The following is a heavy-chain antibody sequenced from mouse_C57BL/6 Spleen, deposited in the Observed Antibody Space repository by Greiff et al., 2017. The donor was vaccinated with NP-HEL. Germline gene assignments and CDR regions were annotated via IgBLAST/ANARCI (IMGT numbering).Heavy chain of an antibody. D-gene: IGHD1-1*01. J-gene: IGHJ4*01. Sequence: QVQLKESGPGLVAPSPSLSITCTVSGFSLTSSGVHWVRQPPGKGLEWLVVIWRDGSTTYNSALNSRLSISKDNSKSKVVLKKNSRQTDDTAMYYCARQNTVVARNYAMDYWGQGTSVTVSS. CDR2: IWRDGST. CDR3: ARQNTVVARNYAMDY. V-gene: IGHV2-6-1*01. CDR1: GFSLTSSG.